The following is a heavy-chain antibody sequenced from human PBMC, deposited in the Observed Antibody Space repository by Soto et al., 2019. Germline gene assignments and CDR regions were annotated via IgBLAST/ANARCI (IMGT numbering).Heavy chain of an antibody. CDR1: GFTFSIYW. CDR2: IKQDGSEK. D-gene: IGHD4-17*01. J-gene: IGHJ6*02. Sequence: GGSLRLSCAASGFTFSIYWMTWVRQAPGKGLEWVANIKQDGSEKYYVDSVKGRFTISRDNAKNSLFLQMNSLRAEDTALYYCAREGGGYGDYFYYYGMDVWGQGTTVTAP. V-gene: IGHV3-7*01. CDR3: AREGGGYGDYFYYYGMDV.